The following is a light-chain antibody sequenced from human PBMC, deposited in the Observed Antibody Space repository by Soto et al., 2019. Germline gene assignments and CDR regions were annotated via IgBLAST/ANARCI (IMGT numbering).Light chain of an antibody. V-gene: IGLV1-40*01. CDR3: QSYDSSLSGYVV. CDR1: SSNIGAGYD. J-gene: IGLJ2*01. CDR2: GNS. Sequence: QSVLTQPPSESGAPGQRVTISCTGSSSNIGAGYDVHWYQQLPGTAPKLLIYGNSNRPSGVPDRFSGSKSGTSASLAITGLQVEDEADYYCQSYDSSLSGYVVFGGGTKLTVL.